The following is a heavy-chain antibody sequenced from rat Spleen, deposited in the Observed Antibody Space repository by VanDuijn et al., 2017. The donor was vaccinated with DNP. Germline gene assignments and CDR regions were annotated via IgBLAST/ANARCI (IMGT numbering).Heavy chain of an antibody. J-gene: IGHJ2*01. CDR2: ISTSGGST. D-gene: IGHD1-9*01. Sequence: EVQLVESGGGLVQPGRSMKLSCAASGFTFSNSDMAWVRQAPTKGLEWVASISTSGGSTYYRDSVKGRFTISRDNAKNTQYLQMDSLRSEDTATYYCTTGGYGYNYFDYWGQGVMVTVSS. V-gene: IGHV5S13*01. CDR1: GFTFSNSD. CDR3: TTGGYGYNYFDY.